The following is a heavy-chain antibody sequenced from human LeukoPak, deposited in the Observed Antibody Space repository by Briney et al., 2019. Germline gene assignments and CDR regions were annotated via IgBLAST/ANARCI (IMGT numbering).Heavy chain of an antibody. CDR1: GSSLSGLS. V-gene: IGHV1-24*01. Sequence: ASVKVSCTVSGSSLSGLSMHWVRHSPPKGLEWLGGFHPEDDEIIYAQNFQGRVTMTEDTSTDTAYMEVRSLRSEDTAVYFCVTGDHSPYYFQYWGQRTLVTVSS. CDR3: VTGDHSPYYFQY. D-gene: IGHD1-26*01. CDR2: FHPEDDEI. J-gene: IGHJ4*02.